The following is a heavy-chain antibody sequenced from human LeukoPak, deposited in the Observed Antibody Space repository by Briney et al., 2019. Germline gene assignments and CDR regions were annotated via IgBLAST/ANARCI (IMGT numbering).Heavy chain of an antibody. Sequence: GESLKISCKGSEYTFTDYWIAWVRQMPGKGLDWMGIIYPADSDTRYSPSFEGQVTISADKSISTAYLQWSSLKASDTAMYYCARQPLVRDCGGDCEFDYWGQGTRVSVSS. CDR3: ARQPLVRDCGGDCEFDY. V-gene: IGHV5-51*01. D-gene: IGHD2-21*02. CDR2: IYPADSDT. J-gene: IGHJ4*02. CDR1: EYTFTDYW.